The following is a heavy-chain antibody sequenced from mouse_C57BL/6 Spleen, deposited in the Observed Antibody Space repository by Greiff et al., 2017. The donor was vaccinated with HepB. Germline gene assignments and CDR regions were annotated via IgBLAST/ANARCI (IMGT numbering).Heavy chain of an antibody. CDR2: IDPEDGET. J-gene: IGHJ3*01. CDR1: GFNIKDYY. D-gene: IGHD1-1*01. Sequence: EVQLQQSGAELVKPGASVKLSCTASGFNIKDYYMPWVKQRTEQGLEWIGRIDPEDGETKYAPKFQGKATITADTSSNTAYLQLSSLTSEDTAVYYCASPHGSSPFAYWGQGTLVTVSA. V-gene: IGHV14-2*01. CDR3: ASPHGSSPFAY.